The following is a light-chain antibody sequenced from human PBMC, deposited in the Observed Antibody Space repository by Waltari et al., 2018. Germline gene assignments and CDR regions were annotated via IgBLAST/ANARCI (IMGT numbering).Light chain of an antibody. V-gene: IGLV3-21*02. J-gene: IGLJ1*01. CDR2: DDG. CDR3: QVWDSGSDHYV. Sequence: SYVLTQPPSVSVAPGQTARISCDGNNIGLKNLPWYQQKPGQAPVLVVYDDGDRPSGIPERFSGSNSGNTATLTISRVDAGDEADYYCQVWDSGSDHYVFGTVTKVTVL. CDR1: NIGLKN.